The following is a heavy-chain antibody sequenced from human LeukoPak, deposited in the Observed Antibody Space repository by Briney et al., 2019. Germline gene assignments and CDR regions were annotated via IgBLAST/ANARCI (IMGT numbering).Heavy chain of an antibody. V-gene: IGHV3-53*01. CDR3: ARDVGLVPAAPGGWFDP. D-gene: IGHD2-2*01. Sequence: GRSLRPSRAPAGFTVSSYYISSGRQAPAEGLGWVSVIYSGGSTYYADSVKGRFTISRDNSKNTLYLQMNSLRAEDTAVYYCARDVGLVPAAPGGWFDPWGQGTLVTVSS. CDR2: IYSGGST. CDR1: GFTVSSYY. J-gene: IGHJ5*02.